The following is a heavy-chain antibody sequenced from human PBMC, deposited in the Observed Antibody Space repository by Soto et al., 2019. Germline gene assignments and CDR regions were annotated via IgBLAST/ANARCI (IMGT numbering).Heavy chain of an antibody. J-gene: IGHJ5*02. D-gene: IGHD6-6*01. CDR2: ISGSGGST. V-gene: IGHV3-23*01. CDR1: GFTFSSYA. CDR3: AKGIAARNWFDP. Sequence: GGSLRVSCAASGFTFSSYAMTWVRQAPGKGLEWVSAISGSGGSTYYADSVKGRFTISRDNSKNTLYLQMNSLRAEDTTVYYCAKGIAARNWFDPWGQGTLVTVSS.